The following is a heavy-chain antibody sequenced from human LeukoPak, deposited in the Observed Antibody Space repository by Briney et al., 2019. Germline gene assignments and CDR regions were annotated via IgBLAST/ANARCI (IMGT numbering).Heavy chain of an antibody. CDR1: GFTVTSNY. V-gene: IGHV3-53*01. D-gene: IGHD4-17*01. CDR3: ATSNYADYGDYFSL. Sequence: GGSLRLSCAASGFTVTSNYMSWVRQAPGNGLEWVSVIYSGARGGSAYYADSVKGRFTISRDDSKNTLYLQMNSLRAEDTAVYYCATSNYADYGDYFSLWGQGTLVTVSS. CDR2: IYSGARGGSA. J-gene: IGHJ4*02.